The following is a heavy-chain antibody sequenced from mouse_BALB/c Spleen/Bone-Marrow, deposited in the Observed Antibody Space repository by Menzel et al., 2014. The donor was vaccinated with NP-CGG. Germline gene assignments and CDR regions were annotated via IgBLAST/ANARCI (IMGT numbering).Heavy chain of an antibody. J-gene: IGHJ2*01. CDR1: GYTFTSYV. V-gene: IGHV1-14*01. CDR3: ARPRQLGLPYYFDY. D-gene: IGHD3-2*01. CDR2: INPYNDGT. Sequence: VQLQQSGPELVKPGASVKVSCKASGYTFTSYVMHWVKQKPGQGLEWIGYINPYNDGTKYNEKFKGKATLTSDKSSSTAYMELSSLTSEDSAVYYCARPRQLGLPYYFDYWSQGTTLTISS.